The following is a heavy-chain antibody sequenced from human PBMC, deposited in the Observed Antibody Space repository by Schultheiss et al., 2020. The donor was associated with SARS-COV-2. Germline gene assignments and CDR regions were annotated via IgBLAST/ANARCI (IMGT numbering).Heavy chain of an antibody. CDR2: INPTTGKT. J-gene: IGHJ4*02. D-gene: IGHD4-17*01. CDR3: ARLRSD. CDR1: GYTFTSYD. V-gene: IGHV1-8*01. Sequence: ASVKASCQASGYTFTSYDINWARQATGQGLEWMGWINPTTGKTAYAQKFRGRVTITRDTSKSMAYMELDGLISEDTAVYYCARLRSDWGQGTQVTVSS.